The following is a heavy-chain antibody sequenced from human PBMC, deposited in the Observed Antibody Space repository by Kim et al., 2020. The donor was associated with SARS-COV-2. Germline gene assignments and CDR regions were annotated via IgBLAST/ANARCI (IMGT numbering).Heavy chain of an antibody. CDR3: ASRSVHLWPFVFDY. CDR1: GDSISSGDYY. CDR2: IYYSGST. V-gene: IGHV4-30-4*01. Sequence: SETLSLTCAVSGDSISSGDYYWSWIRQPPGKGLEWIAYIYYSGSTDYNPSLKSRVTISVDTSKNQFSLKLSSVTAADTAVYYCASRSVHLWPFVFDYWGPGTLVTVSS. J-gene: IGHJ4*02. D-gene: IGHD5-18*01.